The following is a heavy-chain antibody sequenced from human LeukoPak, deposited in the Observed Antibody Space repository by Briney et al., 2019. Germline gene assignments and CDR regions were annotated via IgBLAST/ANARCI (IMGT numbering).Heavy chain of an antibody. CDR3: EPTGATASGFDY. Sequence: PPGRSLRLSCAASGFTFSSSGMHWVRQAPGKGLEWVAVIWYDGSNKYYADSVKGRFTISRDNSKNTLYLQMNSLRAKDTAVYDCEPTGATASGFDYWGQGTLVTVSS. J-gene: IGHJ4*02. V-gene: IGHV3-33*01. D-gene: IGHD1-7*01. CDR1: GFTFSSSG. CDR2: IWYDGSNK.